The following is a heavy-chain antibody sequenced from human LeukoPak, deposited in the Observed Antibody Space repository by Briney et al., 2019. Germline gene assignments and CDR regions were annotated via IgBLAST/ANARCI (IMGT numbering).Heavy chain of an antibody. J-gene: IGHJ6*03. CDR2: ISYDGNNK. Sequence: GESLRLSCEASGFTFSNYVIHWVRQAPGKGLEWLAVISYDGNNKYYADSVKGRFTISRDHSKTTVDLQMDSLGGADTAVYYWARSPTYYYMDVWGKGTTVTVSS. CDR1: GFTFSNYV. V-gene: IGHV3-30-3*01. CDR3: ARSPTYYYMDV.